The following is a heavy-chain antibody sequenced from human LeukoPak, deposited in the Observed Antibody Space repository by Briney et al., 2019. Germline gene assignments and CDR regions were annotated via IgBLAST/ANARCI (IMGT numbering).Heavy chain of an antibody. J-gene: IGHJ4*02. V-gene: IGHV3-30*03. D-gene: IGHD3-3*01. CDR1: GFTFSSYG. Sequence: PGGSLRLSCAASGFTFSSYGMHWVRQAPGKGLEWVAVISYDGSNKYYADSVKGRFTISRDNSKNTLLLQMTSLRAEDTAVYYSARGSTISSSFYFDNRGQGTLVTVSS. CDR2: ISYDGSNK. CDR3: ARGSTISSSFYFDN.